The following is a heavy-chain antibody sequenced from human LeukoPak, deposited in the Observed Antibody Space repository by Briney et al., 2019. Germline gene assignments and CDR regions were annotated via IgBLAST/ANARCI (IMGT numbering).Heavy chain of an antibody. Sequence: GGSLRLSCAASGFTFSSYNMNWVRQAPGEGLEWVSSISSSSTYIYYADSVKGRFTISRDNAKNSLYLQMNSLRVEDTAVYYCARAHITIFGVVTYPFDYWGQGTLVTVSS. CDR2: ISSSSTYI. V-gene: IGHV3-21*01. CDR3: ARAHITIFGVVTYPFDY. CDR1: GFTFSSYN. D-gene: IGHD3-3*01. J-gene: IGHJ4*02.